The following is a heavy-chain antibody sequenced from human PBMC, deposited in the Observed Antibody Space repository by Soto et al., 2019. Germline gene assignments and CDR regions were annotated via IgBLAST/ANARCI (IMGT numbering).Heavy chain of an antibody. D-gene: IGHD1-26*01. J-gene: IGHJ4*02. Sequence: SETLSLTCTVSGGSISSGGYYWSWIRQHPGKGLEWIGYIYYSGSTYYNPSLKSRVTISVDTSKNQFSLKLSSVTAADTAVYYCARSAGIVGATDYFDYWGQGTLVTVSS. CDR3: ARSAGIVGATDYFDY. CDR1: GGSISSGGYY. CDR2: IYYSGST. V-gene: IGHV4-31*03.